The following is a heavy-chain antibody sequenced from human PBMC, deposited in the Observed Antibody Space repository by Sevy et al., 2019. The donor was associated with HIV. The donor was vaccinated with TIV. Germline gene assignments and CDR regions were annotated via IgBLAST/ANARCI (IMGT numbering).Heavy chain of an antibody. CDR1: GFTFSSYS. CDR3: SRDRRNYAGQYFDY. J-gene: IGHJ4*02. D-gene: IGHD1-7*01. V-gene: IGHV3-48*01. Sequence: GGSLRLSCAASGFTFSSYSMNWVRQAPGKGLEWVSYISSRSNNIYYADSVKGRFTISRDNAKNSLYLQMNSLRVEDTAVYYCSRDRRNYAGQYFDYWGQGTLVTVSS. CDR2: ISSRSNNI.